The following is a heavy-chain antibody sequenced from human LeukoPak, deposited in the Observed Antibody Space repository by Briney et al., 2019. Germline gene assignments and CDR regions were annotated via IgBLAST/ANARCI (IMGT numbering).Heavy chain of an antibody. CDR1: GFTFSSYA. D-gene: IGHD2-21*01. V-gene: IGHV3-23*01. CDR2: ISFSGGYT. J-gene: IGHJ4*02. CDR3: AKDTVVVIARFDY. Sequence: PGGSLRLSCAASGFTFSSYAMSWVRQPPGKGLDWVSTISFSGGYTYYADSVKGRFTISRDNSKNTLYLQMNSLRAEDTAVYYCAKDTVVVIARFDYWGQGTLVTVSS.